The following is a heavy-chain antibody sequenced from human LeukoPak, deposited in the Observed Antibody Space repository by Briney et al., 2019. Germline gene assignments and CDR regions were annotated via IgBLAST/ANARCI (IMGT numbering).Heavy chain of an antibody. J-gene: IGHJ4*02. Sequence: PSETLSLTCTVSGDSISSYYWSWIRQPPGKGPEWIGYIYYSGSTNYNPSLKGRVTISVDTSKNQFSLKLTSVTAADTAVYYCARDRYSYGFWGQGILVTVSS. CDR2: IYYSGST. CDR3: ARDRYSYGF. V-gene: IGHV4-59*01. D-gene: IGHD5-18*01. CDR1: GDSISSYY.